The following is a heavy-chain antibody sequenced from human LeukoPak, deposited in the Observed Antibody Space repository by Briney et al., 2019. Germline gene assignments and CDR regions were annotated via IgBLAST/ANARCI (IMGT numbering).Heavy chain of an antibody. CDR2: IYHSGST. Sequence: PSETLSLTCAVSGGSISSGGYSWSWIRQPPGKGLEWIGYIYHSGSTYYNPSLKSRVTISVDRSKNQSSLKLSSVTAADTAVYYCARGQVTPADYWGQGTLVTVSS. CDR1: GGSISSGGYS. V-gene: IGHV4-30-2*01. D-gene: IGHD2-21*02. J-gene: IGHJ4*02. CDR3: ARGQVTPADY.